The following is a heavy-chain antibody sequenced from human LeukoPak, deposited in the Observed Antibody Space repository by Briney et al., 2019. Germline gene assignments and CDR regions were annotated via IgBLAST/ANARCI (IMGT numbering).Heavy chain of an antibody. J-gene: IGHJ4*02. D-gene: IGHD3-22*01. CDR2: ISSSGTYI. CDR3: ARGVGNYRYYFDY. CDR1: GGSFSGYY. V-gene: IGHV3-21*01. Sequence: ETLSLTCAVYGGSFSGYYWSWIRQPPGKGLEWVSSISSSGTYIYYADLVEGRFTISRDNAKNSLYLQMNSLRAEDTAVYFCARGVGNYRYYFDYWGQGTLVTVSS.